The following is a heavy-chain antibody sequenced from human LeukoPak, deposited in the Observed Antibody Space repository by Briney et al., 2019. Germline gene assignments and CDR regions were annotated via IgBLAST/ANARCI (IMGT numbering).Heavy chain of an antibody. CDR2: IYYSAST. CDR1: GGSLRSYN. CDR3: ARGTDTSAFDI. V-gene: IGHV4-59*12. J-gene: IGHJ3*02. Sequence: SGTLSLTCTVSGGSLRSYNWSWVRQRPGKGLEWIGYIYYSASTNYNPSLKSRLTISVDTSKNQFSLKLSSVTAADTAVYYCARGTDTSAFDIWGQGTMVTVSS. D-gene: IGHD2-2*02.